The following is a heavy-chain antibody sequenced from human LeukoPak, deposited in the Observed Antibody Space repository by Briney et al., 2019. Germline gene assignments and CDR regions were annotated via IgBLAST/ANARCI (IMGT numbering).Heavy chain of an antibody. CDR3: ARETGPIVVPAARYYYYGMDV. CDR1: GYTLTELS. Sequence: GASVRVSCKVSGYTLTELSMHWVRQAPGKGLEWMGGFDPEDGETIYAQKFQGRVTMTEDTSTDTAYMELSSLRSEDTAVYYCARETGPIVVPAARYYYYGMDVWGKGTTVTVSS. CDR2: FDPEDGET. J-gene: IGHJ6*04. V-gene: IGHV1-24*01. D-gene: IGHD2-2*01.